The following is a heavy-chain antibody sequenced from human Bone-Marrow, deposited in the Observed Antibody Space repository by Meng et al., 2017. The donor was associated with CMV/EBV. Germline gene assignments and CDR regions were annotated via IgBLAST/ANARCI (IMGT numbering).Heavy chain of an antibody. D-gene: IGHD1-26*01. CDR3: AKDRSRERLGFRWFDS. J-gene: IGHJ5*01. V-gene: IGHV3-23*01. CDR2: ITGSGGST. Sequence: SRFTFSRYTMALVRQAPGKGLEWVSDITGSGGSTKYAESVKGRFAISRENSKNTLYLQMNRLRADDTAVYFCAKDRSRERLGFRWFDSWGQGTLVTVSS. CDR1: RFTFSRYT.